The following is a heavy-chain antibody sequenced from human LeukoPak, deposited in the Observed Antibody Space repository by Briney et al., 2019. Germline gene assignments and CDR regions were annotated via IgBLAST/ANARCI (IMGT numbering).Heavy chain of an antibody. CDR1: GFTFSSYW. D-gene: IGHD6-13*01. J-gene: IGHJ4*02. Sequence: GGSLRLSCAASGFTFSSYWMHLVRQAPGKGLVWVSRINSDGSSTSYADSVKGRFTISRDNAKNTLYLQMNSLRAEDTAVYYCARLPGIAAAGTTGRNWGQGTLVTVSS. V-gene: IGHV3-74*01. CDR2: INSDGSST. CDR3: ARLPGIAAAGTTGRN.